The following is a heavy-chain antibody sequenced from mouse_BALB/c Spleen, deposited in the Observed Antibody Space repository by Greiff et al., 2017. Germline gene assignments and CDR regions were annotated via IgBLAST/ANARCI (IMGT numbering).Heavy chain of an antibody. CDR3: ARDYDYDGGFAY. V-gene: IGHV5-17*02. Sequence: EVKLVESGGGLVQPGGSRKLSCAASGFTFSSFGMHWVRQAPEKGLEWVAYISSGSSTIYYADTVKGRFTISRDNPKNTLFLQMTSLRSEDTAMYYCARDYDYDGGFAYWGQGTLVTVSA. J-gene: IGHJ3*01. CDR2: ISSGSSTI. CDR1: GFTFSSFG. D-gene: IGHD2-4*01.